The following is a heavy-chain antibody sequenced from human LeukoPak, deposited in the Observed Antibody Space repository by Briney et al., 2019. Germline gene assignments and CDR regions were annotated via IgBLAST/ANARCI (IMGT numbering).Heavy chain of an antibody. J-gene: IGHJ6*02. CDR1: GGSFSGYY. CDR2: INHRGST. Sequence: SETLSLTCAVYGGSFSGYYWSWIRQPPGKGLEWIGEINHRGSTNYNPSLKSRVTISVDTSKNQFSLKLSSVTAADTAVYYCARNYYYDSSGSITEGGMDVWGQGTTVTVSS. V-gene: IGHV4-34*01. D-gene: IGHD3-22*01. CDR3: ARNYYYDSSGSITEGGMDV.